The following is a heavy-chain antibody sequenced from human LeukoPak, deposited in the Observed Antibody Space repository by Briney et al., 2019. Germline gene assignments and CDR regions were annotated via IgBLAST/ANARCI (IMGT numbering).Heavy chain of an antibody. J-gene: IGHJ5*02. CDR3: ARGDGSYSHNWFVP. Sequence: PGGSLRLSCAASGFTFNSYEMNWVRQAPGEGGEGVSYFSSSGSAIFYADSVKGRFTISRDNAKNSLYLQMNTLRVEDTAVYYCARGDGSYSHNWFVPWGQGTLVTVSS. V-gene: IGHV3-48*03. D-gene: IGHD1-26*01. CDR1: GFTFNSYE. CDR2: FSSSGSAI.